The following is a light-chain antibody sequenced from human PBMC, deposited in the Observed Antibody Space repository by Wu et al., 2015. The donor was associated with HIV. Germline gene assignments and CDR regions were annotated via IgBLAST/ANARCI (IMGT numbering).Light chain of an antibody. V-gene: IGKV1-39*01. CDR2: AAS. CDR3: LQTYFTPKT. Sequence: GDRVTITCRASQGISSYLAWYQQKPGKAPKLLIYAASTLQSGVPSRFSGSGSGTGFTLTIGSLQPEDSAIYYCLQTYFTPKTFGQGTKVEV. CDR1: QGISSY. J-gene: IGKJ1*01.